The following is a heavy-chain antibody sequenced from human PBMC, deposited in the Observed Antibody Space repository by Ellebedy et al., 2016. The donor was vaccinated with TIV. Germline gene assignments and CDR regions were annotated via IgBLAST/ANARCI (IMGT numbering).Heavy chain of an antibody. CDR1: GGSFSGYY. Sequence: SETLSLXXAVYGGSFSGYYWSWIRQPPGKGLEWIGEINHSGSTNYNPSLKSRVTISVDTSKNQFSLKLSSVTAADTAVYYCARVRYYMDVWGKGTTVTVSS. CDR2: INHSGST. J-gene: IGHJ6*03. CDR3: ARVRYYMDV. V-gene: IGHV4-34*01.